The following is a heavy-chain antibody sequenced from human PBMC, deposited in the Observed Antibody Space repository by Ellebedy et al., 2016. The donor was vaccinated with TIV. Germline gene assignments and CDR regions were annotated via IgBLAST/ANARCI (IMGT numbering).Heavy chain of an antibody. Sequence: SETLSLTXTVSGGSVSSGSYYWSWIRQPPGKGLEWIGYIYYSGSTNYNPSLKSRVTISVDTSKNQFSLKLSSVTAADTAVYYCARGGGGVAARYDWGQGTLVTVSS. D-gene: IGHD6-6*01. J-gene: IGHJ4*02. CDR1: GGSVSSGSYY. CDR3: ARGGGGVAARYD. V-gene: IGHV4-61*01. CDR2: IYYSGST.